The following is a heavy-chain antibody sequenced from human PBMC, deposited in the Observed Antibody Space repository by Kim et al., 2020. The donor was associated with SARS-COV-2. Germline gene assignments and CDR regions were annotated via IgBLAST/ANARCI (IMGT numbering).Heavy chain of an antibody. V-gene: IGHV3-30*01. CDR3: ARDGEQLVLQYYFDY. Sequence: DSVRGRFTISRDSSKNTLFLEMNSLRPADTATYYCARDGEQLVLQYYFDYWGQGTLVSVSS. J-gene: IGHJ4*02. D-gene: IGHD6-6*01.